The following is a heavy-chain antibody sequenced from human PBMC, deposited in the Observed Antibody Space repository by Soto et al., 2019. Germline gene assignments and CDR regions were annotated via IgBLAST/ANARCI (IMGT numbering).Heavy chain of an antibody. CDR2: IYSGGST. D-gene: IGHD6-13*01. Sequence: EVQFVETGGGLIQPGGSLRLSCAASGFTVSNNYMSWVRQAPGKGLEWVSLIYSGGSTYYADSVKGRFTISRDNSKNTLYLQMNSLRAEDTAVYYCATYSSLDYWGQGTLVTVSS. V-gene: IGHV3-53*02. CDR3: ATYSSLDY. CDR1: GFTVSNNY. J-gene: IGHJ4*02.